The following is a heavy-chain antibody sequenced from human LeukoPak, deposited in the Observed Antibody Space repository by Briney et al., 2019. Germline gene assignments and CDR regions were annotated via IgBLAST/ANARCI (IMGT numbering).Heavy chain of an antibody. V-gene: IGHV1-18*01. CDR1: GYTFTSYG. Sequence: GASVKVSCKASGYTFTSYGISWVRPAPGQGLEWMGWISAYNGNTNYAQKLQGRVTMTTDTSTSTAYMELRSLRSDDTAVYYCARDARPRVVVVPAAHYYYYYGMDVWGQGTTVTVSS. CDR3: ARDARPRVVVVPAAHYYYYYGMDV. CDR2: ISAYNGNT. J-gene: IGHJ6*02. D-gene: IGHD2-2*01.